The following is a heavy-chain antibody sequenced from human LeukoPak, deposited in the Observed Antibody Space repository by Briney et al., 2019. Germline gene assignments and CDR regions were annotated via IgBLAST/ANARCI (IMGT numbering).Heavy chain of an antibody. CDR3: AKDLAVAGTEWSDY. Sequence: QPRGSLRLSCAASGFTFSSYGMHWVRQAPGKGLEWVAFIRYDGSNKYYADSVKGRFTISRDDSKNTLYLQMNSLRAEDTAVYYCAKDLAVAGTEWSDYWGQGTLVTVSS. CDR2: IRYDGSNK. J-gene: IGHJ4*02. CDR1: GFTFSSYG. V-gene: IGHV3-30*02. D-gene: IGHD6-19*01.